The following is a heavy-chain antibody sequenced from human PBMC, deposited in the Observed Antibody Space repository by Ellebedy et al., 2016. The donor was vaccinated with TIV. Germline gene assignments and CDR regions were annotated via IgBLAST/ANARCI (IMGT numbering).Heavy chain of an antibody. CDR1: GFTFRGSA. CDR3: TRIFATGFDY. V-gene: IGHV3-73*01. CDR2: IRSKSNDYVT. D-gene: IGHD4-17*01. J-gene: IGHJ4*02. Sequence: GESLKISCVASGFTFRGSAMHWVRQASGKGLEWVGRIRSKSNDYVTVYPGSVRGRFTISRVDSKNTGYLQMNILKTEDTAVYYCTRIFATGFDYWGQGTLVTVSS.